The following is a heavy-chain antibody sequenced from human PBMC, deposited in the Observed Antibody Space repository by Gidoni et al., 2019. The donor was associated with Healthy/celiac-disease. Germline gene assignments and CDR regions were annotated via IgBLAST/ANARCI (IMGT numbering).Heavy chain of an antibody. J-gene: IGHJ5*02. Sequence: EVQLLEAGGGLVHPGGSLRLSCAASGFTFISYAMSWVRQAPGRGLEWVSAISGSGGSTYYADSVKGRFTISRDNSKNTLYLQMNSLRAEDTAVYYCAKGPRITMIVVVIPNWFDPWGQGTLVTVSS. CDR2: ISGSGGST. CDR3: AKGPRITMIVVVIPNWFDP. D-gene: IGHD3-22*01. V-gene: IGHV3-23*01. CDR1: GFTFISYA.